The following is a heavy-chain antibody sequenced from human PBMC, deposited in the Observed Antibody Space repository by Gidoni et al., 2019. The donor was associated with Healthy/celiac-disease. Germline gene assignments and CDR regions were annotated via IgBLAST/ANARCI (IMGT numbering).Heavy chain of an antibody. D-gene: IGHD3-3*01. CDR2: IFSNDEK. V-gene: IGHV2-26*01. CDR1: GFSLSNARMG. Sequence: QVTLKESGPVLVKPTETLTLTCTVSGFSLSNARMGVSWIRQPPGKALEWLAHIFSNDEKSYSPSLKSRLTISKDTSKSQVVLTMTNMDPVDTATYYCARRVGGYDFWSGYYYYFDYWGQGTLVTVSS. CDR3: ARRVGGYDFWSGYYYYFDY. J-gene: IGHJ4*02.